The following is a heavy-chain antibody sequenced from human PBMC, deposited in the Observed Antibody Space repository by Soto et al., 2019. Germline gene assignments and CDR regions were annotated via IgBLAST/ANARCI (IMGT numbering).Heavy chain of an antibody. CDR1: GFHFRSYA. V-gene: IGHV3-23*01. J-gene: IGHJ4*02. CDR3: AKGYCSGGSCSDYFDY. D-gene: IGHD2-15*01. Sequence: GSLRLSCTASGFHFRSYAMNWVRQAPGKGLEWVSKISGSGGSTYYADSVKGRFTISRDNSKNTLYLQMNSLRAEDTAVYYCAKGYCSGGSCSDYFDYWGQGT. CDR2: ISGSGGST.